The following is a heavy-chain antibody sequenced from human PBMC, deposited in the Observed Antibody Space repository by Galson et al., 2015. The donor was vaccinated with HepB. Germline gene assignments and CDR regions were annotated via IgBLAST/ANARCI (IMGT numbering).Heavy chain of an antibody. D-gene: IGHD2-2*01. Sequence: SLRLSCAASRFTFSSFPMHWARRAPGQGLEWVAAISFDGSNKYYADSVKGRSTISRDNSKNTLYLQMNRLRPDDTAVYYCATLGGTLMRAAMGGEAYFDFWGQGTLVTVSS. CDR3: ATLGGTLMRAAMGGEAYFDF. V-gene: IGHV3-30-3*01. J-gene: IGHJ4*02. CDR2: ISFDGSNK. CDR1: RFTFSSFP.